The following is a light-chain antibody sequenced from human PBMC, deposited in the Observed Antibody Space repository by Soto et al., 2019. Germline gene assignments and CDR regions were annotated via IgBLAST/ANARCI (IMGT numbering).Light chain of an antibody. CDR3: QQRSNWPIT. Sequence: VMMKYLGTVSVPKGERATXSCRAGQGVTTNFAWYQQKSGHAPRLLIYDVSIRATGVPARFSGSGSGTDFTLTISSLEPEDFAVYYCQQRSNWPITFSQRTRLDVK. CDR1: QGVTTN. CDR2: DVS. V-gene: IGKV3-11*01. J-gene: IGKJ5*01.